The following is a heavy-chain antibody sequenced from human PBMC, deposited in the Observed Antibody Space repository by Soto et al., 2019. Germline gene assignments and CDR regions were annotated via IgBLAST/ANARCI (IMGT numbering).Heavy chain of an antibody. V-gene: IGHV3-21*01. CDR2: ISRSSSYI. Sequence: EVQLVESGGGLVKPGGSLRLSCAASGFTFTKYSMNWVRQAPGKGLEWVSYISRSSSYIYYAESVKGRFTISRDNVKNSLHLQMNSLRAEDTAVYYCAREEAKMVLQALYYYYGMDVCGQGTTVTVSS. CDR3: AREEAKMVLQALYYYYGMDV. CDR1: GFTFTKYS. J-gene: IGHJ6*02. D-gene: IGHD2-8*01.